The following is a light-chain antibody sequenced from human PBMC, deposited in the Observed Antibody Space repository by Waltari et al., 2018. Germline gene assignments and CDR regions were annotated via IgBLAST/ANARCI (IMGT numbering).Light chain of an antibody. CDR1: QSISSY. V-gene: IGKV1-39*01. CDR3: QQSYSTPLT. CDR2: AAS. J-gene: IGKJ4*01. Sequence: DIQMTQHPSSLSASVGDRDTITCRASQSISSYLNWYQQKPGKAPKLLIYAASSLQSGVPSRFSGSGSGTDFTLTISSLQPEDFATYYCQQSYSTPLTFGGGTKVEIK.